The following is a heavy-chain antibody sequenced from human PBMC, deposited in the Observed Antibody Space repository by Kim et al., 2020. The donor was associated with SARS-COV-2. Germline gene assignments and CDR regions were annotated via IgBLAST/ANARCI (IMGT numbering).Heavy chain of an antibody. J-gene: IGHJ4*02. D-gene: IGHD5-18*01. CDR1: GGSISSSSYY. CDR2: IYYSGST. Sequence: SETLSLTCTVSGGSISSSSYYWGWIRQPPGKGLEWIGSIYYSGSTYYNPSLKSRVTISVDTSKNQFSLKLSSVTAADTAVYYCAVTAMVTLGFDSWGQGT. V-gene: IGHV4-39*01. CDR3: AVTAMVTLGFDS.